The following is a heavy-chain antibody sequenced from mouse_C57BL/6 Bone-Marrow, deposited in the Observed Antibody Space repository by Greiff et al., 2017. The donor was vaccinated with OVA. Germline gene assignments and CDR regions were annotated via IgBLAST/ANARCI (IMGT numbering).Heavy chain of an antibody. V-gene: IGHV1-53*01. CDR2: INPSNGGT. CDR1: GYTFTSYW. Sequence: VQLQESGTDLVKPGASVKLSCKASGYTFTSYWMHWVKQRPGQGLEWIGNINPSNGGTNYNEKFKSKATLTVDRSSSTAYMQLSSLTSEDSAVYYCASTVVAPRGYFDVWGTGTTVTVSS. CDR3: ASTVVAPRGYFDV. D-gene: IGHD1-1*01. J-gene: IGHJ1*03.